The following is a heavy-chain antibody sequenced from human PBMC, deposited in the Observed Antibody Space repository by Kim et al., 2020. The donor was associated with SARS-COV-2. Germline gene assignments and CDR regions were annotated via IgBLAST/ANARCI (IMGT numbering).Heavy chain of an antibody. D-gene: IGHD1-26*01. CDR2: ISYDGSNK. CDR1: GFTFSSYG. J-gene: IGHJ6*02. V-gene: IGHV3-30*18. CDR3: AKDLVGAHWRYYYYYGMDV. Sequence: GGSLRLSCAASGFTFSSYGMHWVRQAPGKGLEWVAVISYDGSNKYYADSVKGRFTISRDNSKNTLYLQMNSLRAEDTAVYYCAKDLVGAHWRYYYYYGMDVWGQGTTVTVSS.